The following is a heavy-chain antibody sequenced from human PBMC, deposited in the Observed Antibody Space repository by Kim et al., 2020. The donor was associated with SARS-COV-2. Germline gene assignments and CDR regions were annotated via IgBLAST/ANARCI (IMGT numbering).Heavy chain of an antibody. CDR2: ISGSGDNT. CDR1: GFIFSKFA. D-gene: IGHD6-13*01. Sequence: GGSLRLSCAASGFIFSKFAMSWVRQAPGRGLEWVSVISGSGDNTYYADSVRGRFTISRDNSKSTLYLQMNSLRVEDTAVYYCAKERRAAGGVWGQGTTVT. J-gene: IGHJ6*01. CDR3: AKERRAAGGV. V-gene: IGHV3-23*01.